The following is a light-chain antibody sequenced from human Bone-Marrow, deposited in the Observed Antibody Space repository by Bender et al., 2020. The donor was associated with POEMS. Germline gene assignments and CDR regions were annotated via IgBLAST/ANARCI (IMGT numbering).Light chain of an antibody. V-gene: IGLV2-14*02. Sequence: QSALTQPASVSGSPGQSLTISCTGTSSDVGSYNLVSWYQQHAGKAPKLILYEGSKRPSGVSNRFSASKSGNTASLTISGLQAEDEGDYYCCSYTSTYTYVFGSGTEVTVL. J-gene: IGLJ1*01. CDR3: CSYTSTYTYV. CDR1: SSDVGSYNL. CDR2: EGS.